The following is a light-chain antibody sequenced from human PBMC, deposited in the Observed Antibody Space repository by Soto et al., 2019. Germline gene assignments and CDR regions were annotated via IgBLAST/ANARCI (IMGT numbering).Light chain of an antibody. CDR1: QSVSGN. CDR3: QQYNNWPPWT. CDR2: AAS. V-gene: IGKV3-15*01. Sequence: EIVMTQSPATLSVSPGERATLSCRASQSVSGNLAWYQQKPGQPPRLLIYAASSRPTGIPARFSGSGSGTEVTLTIISLQAEDVAVYYCQQYNNWPPWTFGQGTKVEIK. J-gene: IGKJ1*01.